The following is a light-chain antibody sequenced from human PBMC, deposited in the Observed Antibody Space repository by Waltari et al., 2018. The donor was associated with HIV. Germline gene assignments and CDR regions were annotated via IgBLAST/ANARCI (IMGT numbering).Light chain of an antibody. CDR2: EVN. CDR3: SSYATAGTYVL. CDR1: SSDVGSYNL. J-gene: IGLJ2*01. Sequence: QSALTQPASVSGSPGQSITISCTGTSSDVGSYNLVSWYQQHPGKAPKPMISEVNKRPSGVSNRFSGSKSGNTASLTISGLQAEDEADYYCSSYATAGTYVLFGGGTKLTVL. V-gene: IGLV2-23*02.